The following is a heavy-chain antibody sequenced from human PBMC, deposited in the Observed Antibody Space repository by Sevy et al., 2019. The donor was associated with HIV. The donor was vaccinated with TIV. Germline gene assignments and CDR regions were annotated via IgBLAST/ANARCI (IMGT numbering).Heavy chain of an antibody. D-gene: IGHD1-7*01. V-gene: IGHV4-39*01. Sequence: SETLSLTCTVSGASVSSSNYYWGWIRQPPGKGLEWIGSIYYSGNAYYNPSLKSRVTIFVDTSKNQFSLRLSSVTAADTAVYFCARGFKNYDSFDYWGQGTLVTVSS. CDR3: ARGFKNYDSFDY. J-gene: IGHJ4*02. CDR2: IYYSGNA. CDR1: GASVSSSNYY.